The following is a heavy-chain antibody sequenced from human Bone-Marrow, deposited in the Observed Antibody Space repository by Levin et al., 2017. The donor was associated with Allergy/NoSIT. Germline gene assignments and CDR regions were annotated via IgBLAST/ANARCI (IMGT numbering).Heavy chain of an antibody. CDR2: ISGSGSNT. CDR3: AGYDTSGYHSPFDY. D-gene: IGHD3-22*01. CDR1: GLIFSNYA. Sequence: QPGGSLRLSCAASGLIFSNYAMNWVRQAPGKGLEWVSRISGSGSNTHYADSVRGRFTFSRDNSNNTVYLQMNSLRADDTAVYYCAGYDTSGYHSPFDYWGQGTLVTVSS. V-gene: IGHV3-23*01. J-gene: IGHJ4*02.